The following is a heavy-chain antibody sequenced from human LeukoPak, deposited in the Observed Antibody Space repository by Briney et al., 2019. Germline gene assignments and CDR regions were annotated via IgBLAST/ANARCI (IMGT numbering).Heavy chain of an antibody. CDR1: NYFISNSLY. D-gene: IGHD4-17*01. J-gene: IGHJ6*03. V-gene: IGHV4-38-2*02. CDR3: ARGTYGYYMDV. Sequence: SETLPLTCSGSNYFISNSLYWGWLRQPPGKGLEWIGSIYRSGSTFYNPSLKSRVTISLDTSKNQFSLKLSAVTAADTAVYFCARGTYGYYMDVWGKGTTVTVSS. CDR2: IYRSGST.